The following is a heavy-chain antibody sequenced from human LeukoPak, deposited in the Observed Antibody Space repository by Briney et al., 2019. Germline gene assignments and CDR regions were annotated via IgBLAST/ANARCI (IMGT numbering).Heavy chain of an antibody. Sequence: PSETLSLTCTVSGGSISSSSYYWGWIRQPPGKGLEWIGSIYYSGSTYYNPSLKSRVTISVDTSKNQFSLKLSSVTAADTAVYYCARGPYYDILTGYRYYFDYWGQGTLVTVSS. D-gene: IGHD3-9*01. CDR3: ARGPYYDILTGYRYYFDY. J-gene: IGHJ4*02. CDR2: IYYSGST. V-gene: IGHV4-39*07. CDR1: GGSISSSSYY.